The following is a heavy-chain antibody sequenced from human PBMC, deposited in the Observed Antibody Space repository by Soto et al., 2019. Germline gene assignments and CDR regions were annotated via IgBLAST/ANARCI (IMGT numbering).Heavy chain of an antibody. D-gene: IGHD2-21*02. J-gene: IGHJ6*02. V-gene: IGHV4-59*01. CDR2: IYYSGST. CDR1: GGSISSYY. Sequence: QVQLQESGPGLVKPSETLSLTCTVSGGSISSYYWSWIRQPPGKGLEWIGYIYYSGSTNYNPSLKSRVTISVDTSKNQFSLKLSSVTAADTAMYYCARLKGDPYLGYYYYGMDVWGQGTTVTVSS. CDR3: ARLKGDPYLGYYYYGMDV.